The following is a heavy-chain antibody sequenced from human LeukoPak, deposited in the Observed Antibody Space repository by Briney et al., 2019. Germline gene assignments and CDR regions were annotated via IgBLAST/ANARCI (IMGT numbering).Heavy chain of an antibody. D-gene: IGHD2-15*01. CDR3: AKVHVVVVAATPFDY. CDR2: ISGSGGST. V-gene: IGHV3-23*01. Sequence: GGSLRLSCAASGFTFSSYAMSWVRQAPGKGLEWVSAISGSGGSTYYADSVKGRFTISRDNSKNTLYPQMNSLRAEDTAVYYCAKVHVVVVAATPFDYWGQGTLVTVSS. CDR1: GFTFSSYA. J-gene: IGHJ4*02.